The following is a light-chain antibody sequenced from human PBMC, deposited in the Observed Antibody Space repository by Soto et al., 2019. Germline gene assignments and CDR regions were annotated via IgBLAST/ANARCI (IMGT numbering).Light chain of an antibody. V-gene: IGLV2-14*01. CDR3: CSYATSSTFPYV. CDR1: SSDVGGYDY. Sequence: QSMVTHPASLSGSPGQSITISCTGTSSDVGGYDYVSWYQLHPGKAPKLMVFEVNNRPSGVSNRFSGSKSGNTASLTISGLQAEDEADYHCCSYATSSTFPYVFGTGTKVTVL. J-gene: IGLJ1*01. CDR2: EVN.